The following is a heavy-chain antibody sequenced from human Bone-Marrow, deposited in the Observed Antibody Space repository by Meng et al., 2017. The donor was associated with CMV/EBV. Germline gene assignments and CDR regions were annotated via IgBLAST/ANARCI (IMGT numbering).Heavy chain of an antibody. D-gene: IGHD3-3*01. V-gene: IGHV3-21*01. CDR2: ISSSSSYI. Sequence: GESLKISCAASGFTFSSYSMNWVRQAPGKGLEWVSSISSSSSYIYYADSVKGRFTISRDNAKNSLYLQMNSLRAEDTAVYYCARGGLWYDFWSGYFSRSSMDVWGQGTTVTASS. CDR3: ARGGLWYDFWSGYFSRSSMDV. CDR1: GFTFSSYS. J-gene: IGHJ6*02.